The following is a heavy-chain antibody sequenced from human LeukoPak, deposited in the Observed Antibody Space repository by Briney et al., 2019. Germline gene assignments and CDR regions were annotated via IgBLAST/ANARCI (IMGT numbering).Heavy chain of an antibody. CDR2: ISYDGSNK. CDR3: AKDSSPYCSSTSCYTYYYYYYMDV. D-gene: IGHD2-2*02. Sequence: PGGSLRLSCAASGFTFSSYAMHWVRQAPGKGLEWVAVISYDGSNKYYADSVKGRFTISRDNSKNTLYLQMNSLRAEDTAVYYCAKDSSPYCSSTSCYTYYYYYYMDVWGKGTTVTVSS. J-gene: IGHJ6*03. CDR1: GFTFSSYA. V-gene: IGHV3-30-3*01.